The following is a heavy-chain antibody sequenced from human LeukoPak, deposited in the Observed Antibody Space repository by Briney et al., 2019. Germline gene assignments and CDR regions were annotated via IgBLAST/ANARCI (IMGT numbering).Heavy chain of an antibody. Sequence: ASVKVSCKASGYTFTSYGISWVRQAPGQGLEWMGWISAYYGNTNYAQRLQGRVTMTTDTSTSTAYMELRSLRSDDTAVYYCARSYLGYSSGWYGNYFDYWGQGTLVTVSS. J-gene: IGHJ4*02. V-gene: IGHV1-18*01. CDR1: GYTFTSYG. D-gene: IGHD6-19*01. CDR3: ARSYLGYSSGWYGNYFDY. CDR2: ISAYYGNT.